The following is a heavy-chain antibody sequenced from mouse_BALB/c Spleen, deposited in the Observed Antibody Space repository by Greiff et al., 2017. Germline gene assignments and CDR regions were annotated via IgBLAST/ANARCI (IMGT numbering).Heavy chain of an antibody. CDR1: GYSFTSYW. D-gene: IGHD1-1*01. CDR2: IYPGNSDT. J-gene: IGHJ4*01. V-gene: IGHV1-5*01. Sequence: VQLQQSGTVLARPGASVKMSCKASGYSFTSYWMHWVKQRPGQGLEWIGAIYPGNSDTSYNQKFKGKAKLTAVTSASTAYMELSSLTNEDSAVYYCTRITTVAGNAMDYWGQGTSVTVSS. CDR3: TRITTVAGNAMDY.